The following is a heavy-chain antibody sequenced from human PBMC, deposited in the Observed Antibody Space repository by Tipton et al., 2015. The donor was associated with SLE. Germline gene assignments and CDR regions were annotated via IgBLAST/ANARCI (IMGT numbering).Heavy chain of an antibody. J-gene: IGHJ4*02. CDR2: IYTSGST. CDR1: GGSISSSSYY. D-gene: IGHD1-1*01. Sequence: TLSLTCTVSGGSISSSSYYWGWIRQPAGKGLEWIGRIYTSGSTNYNPSLQSRVTMSVDTSKNQFSLKLSSVTAADTAVYYCARGGAELDYWGQGTLVTVSS. V-gene: IGHV4-61*02. CDR3: ARGGAELDY.